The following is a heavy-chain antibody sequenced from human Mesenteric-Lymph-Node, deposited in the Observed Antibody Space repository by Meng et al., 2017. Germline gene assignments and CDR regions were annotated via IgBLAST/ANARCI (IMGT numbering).Heavy chain of an antibody. Sequence: GESLKISCAGSGYSFSSYGMHWVRQAPGEGLDWVAVIWYDGSKTYYVDSVKGRFTISRDDSKNMLYLQMSNLRAEDTAVYYCARDLGDSSTGFYFDHWGQGTWVTVSS. CDR3: ARDLGDSSTGFYFDH. V-gene: IGHV3-33*01. J-gene: IGHJ4*02. D-gene: IGHD2-2*01. CDR1: GYSFSSYG. CDR2: IWYDGSKT.